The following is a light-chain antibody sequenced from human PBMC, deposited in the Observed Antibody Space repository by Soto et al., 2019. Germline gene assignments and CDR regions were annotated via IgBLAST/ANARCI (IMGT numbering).Light chain of an antibody. J-gene: IGLJ2*01. CDR1: KMGRSY. V-gene: IGLV3-1*01. CDR2: QDT. CDR3: QAWDSSTVI. Sequence: SYELTQPPSVSVSPGQTASITCSGDKMGRSYVSWYQQRPGQSPVLVIYQDTKRPSGIPERFSGSNSGNTATLTISGTQALDEADYYCQAWDSSTVIFGGGTKVTVL.